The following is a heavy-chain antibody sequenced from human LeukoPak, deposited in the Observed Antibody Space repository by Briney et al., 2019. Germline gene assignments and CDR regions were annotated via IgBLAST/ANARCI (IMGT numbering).Heavy chain of an antibody. Sequence: ASVKVSCKTSGYTFISYVISWVRQAPGQGLEWMGWVNPYNANTHYAQKLQGRVTMTTNTSTSTVYMELRSLRSDDTAVYYCARERGGTISRGVWIYHYGLDVWGQGTTVTVSS. J-gene: IGHJ6*02. D-gene: IGHD3-10*01. V-gene: IGHV1-18*01. CDR2: VNPYNANT. CDR3: ARERGGTISRGVWIYHYGLDV. CDR1: GYTFISYV.